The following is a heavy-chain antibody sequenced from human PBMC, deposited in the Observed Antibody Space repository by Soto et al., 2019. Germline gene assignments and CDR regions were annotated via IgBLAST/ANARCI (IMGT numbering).Heavy chain of an antibody. D-gene: IGHD2-15*01. CDR2: ISYDGSNK. CDR1: GFTFSSYG. CDR3: AKDNPPVGYCSGGSCYPHTYYYYYGMDV. Sequence: GGSLRLSCAASGFTFSSYGMHWVRQAPGKGLEWVAVISYDGSNKYYADSVKGRSTISRDNSKNTLYLQMNSLRAEDTAVYYCAKDNPPVGYCSGGSCYPHTYYYYYGMDVWGQGTTVTVSS. V-gene: IGHV3-30*18. J-gene: IGHJ6*02.